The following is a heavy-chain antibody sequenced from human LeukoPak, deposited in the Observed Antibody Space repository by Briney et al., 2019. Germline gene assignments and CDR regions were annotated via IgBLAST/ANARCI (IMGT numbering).Heavy chain of an antibody. Sequence: PGKSLRLSCAASGFTFSTYAMSWVRQAPGKGLEWVSHINTDGSTTTYADSVKGRFTISRDNAKNTLYLQMNSLRAEDTAVYYCAREFRLWKTFDMWGQGTMVTVSS. J-gene: IGHJ3*02. D-gene: IGHD2-21*01. CDR1: GFTFSTYA. CDR3: AREFRLWKTFDM. CDR2: INTDGSTT. V-gene: IGHV3-74*01.